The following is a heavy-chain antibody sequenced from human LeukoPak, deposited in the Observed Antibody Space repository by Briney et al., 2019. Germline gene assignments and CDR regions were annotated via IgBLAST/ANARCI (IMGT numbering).Heavy chain of an antibody. CDR2: IYYSGGT. Sequence: SETLSLTCTVSGGSISSSSYYWGWIRQPPGKGLEWIGSIYYSGGTYYNPSLKSRVTISVDTSKNQSSLKLSSVTAADTAVYYCARDRSGQYDYWGQGTLVTVSS. J-gene: IGHJ4*02. V-gene: IGHV4-39*07. CDR3: ARDRSGQYDY. D-gene: IGHD3-10*01. CDR1: GGSISSSSYY.